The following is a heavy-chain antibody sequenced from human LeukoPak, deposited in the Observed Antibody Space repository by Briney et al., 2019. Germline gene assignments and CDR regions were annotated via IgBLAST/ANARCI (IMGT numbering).Heavy chain of an antibody. CDR3: ASASTTFDD. CDR2: VSDGGTT. D-gene: IGHD1-14*01. J-gene: IGHJ4*02. CDR1: GGSITNYY. V-gene: IGHV4-59*01. Sequence: PSETLSLTCSASGGSITNYYWSWIRQPPGKGLEWIGHVSDGGTTNYSPSLRSRVSISVDTSKNQFSLMLNSETAADAAVYFCASASTTFDDWGQGTLVTVSS.